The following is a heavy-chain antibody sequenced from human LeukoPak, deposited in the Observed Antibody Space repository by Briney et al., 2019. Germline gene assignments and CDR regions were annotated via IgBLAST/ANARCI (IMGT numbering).Heavy chain of an antibody. CDR2: TNAGNGNT. CDR1: GYTFTSYA. J-gene: IGHJ4*02. D-gene: IGHD2-2*01. V-gene: IGHV1-3*01. Sequence: ASVKVSCKASGYTFTSYAMHWVRQAPGQRLEWMGWTNAGNGNTKYSQKFQGRVTITRDTSASTAHMELSSLRSEDTAVYYCARGYCSSTSCYLGSTYWGQGTLVTVSS. CDR3: ARGYCSSTSCYLGSTY.